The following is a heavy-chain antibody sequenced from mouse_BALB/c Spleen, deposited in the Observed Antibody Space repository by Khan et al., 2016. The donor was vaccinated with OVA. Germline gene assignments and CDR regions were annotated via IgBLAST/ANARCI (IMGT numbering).Heavy chain of an antibody. V-gene: IGHV9-3-1*01. CDR3: ARSASYWFFDV. D-gene: IGHD6-1*01. CDR2: INTCTGEP. Sequence: QIQLVQSGPELKKPGETVKISCKASGYTFTNYGMNWVKQAPGKGLKWMGWINTCTGEPTYADDFKGRFAFSLEASANTAYFQINNLKNEDTATYFCARSASYWFFDVWGAGTTVTVSS. J-gene: IGHJ1*01. CDR1: GYTFTNYG.